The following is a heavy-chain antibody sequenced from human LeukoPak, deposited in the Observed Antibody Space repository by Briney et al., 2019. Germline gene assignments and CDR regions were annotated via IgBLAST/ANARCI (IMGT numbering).Heavy chain of an antibody. CDR2: IYTSGST. CDR3: AGEQTVYGGNIYFDY. D-gene: IGHD4-23*01. CDR1: GGSISSGSYY. V-gene: IGHV4-61*02. J-gene: IGHJ4*02. Sequence: SETLSLTCTVSGGSISSGSYYWSWLRQPAGKGLEWIGRIYTSGSTNYNPSLKSRVTISVDTSKNQFSLKLSSVTAADTAVYYCAGEQTVYGGNIYFDYWGQGTLVTVSS.